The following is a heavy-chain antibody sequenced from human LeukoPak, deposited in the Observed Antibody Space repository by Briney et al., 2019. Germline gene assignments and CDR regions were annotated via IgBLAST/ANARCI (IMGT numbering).Heavy chain of an antibody. J-gene: IGHJ4*02. CDR1: GFTFSSYS. V-gene: IGHV3-21*01. CDR2: ISSSSSYI. Sequence: PAGSLRLSCAASGFTFSSYSMNWVRQAAGKGLEWVSSISSSSSYIYYADSVKGRFTISRDNAKNSLYLQMNSLRAEDTAVYYCARDRGTAFDYWGQGTLVTVSS. D-gene: IGHD3-10*01. CDR3: ARDRGTAFDY.